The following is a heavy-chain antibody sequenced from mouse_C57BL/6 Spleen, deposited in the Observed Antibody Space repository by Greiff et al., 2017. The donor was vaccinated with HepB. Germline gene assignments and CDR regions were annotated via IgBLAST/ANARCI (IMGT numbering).Heavy chain of an antibody. CDR3: ARRPDYYGSSYWYFDV. Sequence: VQLQQSGAELMKPGASVKLSCKATGYTFTGYWIEWVKQRPGHGLEWIGEILPGSGSTNYNEKFKGKATFTADTSSNTAYMQLSSLTTEDSAIYYCARRPDYYGSSYWYFDVWGTGTTVTVSS. D-gene: IGHD1-1*01. V-gene: IGHV1-9*01. CDR1: GYTFTGYW. CDR2: ILPGSGST. J-gene: IGHJ1*03.